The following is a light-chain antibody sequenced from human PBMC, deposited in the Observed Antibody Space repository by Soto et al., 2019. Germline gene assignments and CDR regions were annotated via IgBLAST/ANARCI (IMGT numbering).Light chain of an antibody. J-gene: IGKJ1*01. CDR1: QSISSW. CDR3: QQYNLYSGT. Sequence: DIQMTQSPSTLSASVGDRVTITCRASQSISSWLAWYQQKPGKAPKLLIYDASSLESGVPSRFSGSGSGTEFTLTISSLQPDDFATYYRQQYNLYSGTFGQGINVDIK. CDR2: DAS. V-gene: IGKV1-5*01.